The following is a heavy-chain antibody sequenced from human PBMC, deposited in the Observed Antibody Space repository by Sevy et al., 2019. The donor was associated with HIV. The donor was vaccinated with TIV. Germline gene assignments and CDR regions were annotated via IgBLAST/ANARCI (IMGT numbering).Heavy chain of an antibody. D-gene: IGHD3-10*01. CDR2: ISDGGGTT. CDR1: GFTFRNYV. J-gene: IGHJ3*02. CDR3: AKRVAGALAALDI. V-gene: IGHV3-23*01. Sequence: GGSLRLSCAASGFTFRNYVMNWVRQPPGKGLEWVSVISDGGGTTYYADSVKGRFTISRDDSKSTLFLRMNSLRVEETAGYFFAKRVAGALAALDIWGQGTMVTVSS.